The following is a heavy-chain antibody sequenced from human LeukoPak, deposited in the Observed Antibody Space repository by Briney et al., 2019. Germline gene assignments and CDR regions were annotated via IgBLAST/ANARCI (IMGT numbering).Heavy chain of an antibody. D-gene: IGHD6-6*01. V-gene: IGHV1-46*01. J-gene: IGHJ4*02. Sequence: ASVKVSCKASGYAFTTYYMHWVRQVPGQGLEWMGVINPSDGSTGYAQKFQARVTMTRDTSISTAYMDLRRLRSDDTAVYYCARDYSSSSGYFDYWGQGTLVTVSS. CDR3: ARDYSSSSGYFDY. CDR1: GYAFTTYY. CDR2: INPSDGST.